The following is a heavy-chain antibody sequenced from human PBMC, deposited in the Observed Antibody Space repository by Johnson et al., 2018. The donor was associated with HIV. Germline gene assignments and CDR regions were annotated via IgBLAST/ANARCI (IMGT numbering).Heavy chain of an antibody. CDR2: ISYDGSHK. CDR3: ARAGGLMAVAGYDAFDI. J-gene: IGHJ3*02. V-gene: IGHV3-30-3*01. CDR1: GFTFSIYA. D-gene: IGHD6-19*01. Sequence: VQLVESGGGVVQPGGSLTLSCADSGFTFSIYAMHWVRQAPGEGLEWVAAISYDGSHKYYADSLKGRFTISRDNSKNTLYLQMNSLRAEDTGVYYCARAGGLMAVAGYDAFDIWGQGTMVTVSS.